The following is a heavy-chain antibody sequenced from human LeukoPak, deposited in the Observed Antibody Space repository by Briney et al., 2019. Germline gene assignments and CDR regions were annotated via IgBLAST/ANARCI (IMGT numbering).Heavy chain of an antibody. V-gene: IGHV3-74*01. CDR3: AFGTGWFFNY. J-gene: IGHJ4*02. CDR1: GFTFSSSL. D-gene: IGHD6-19*01. CDR2: INTDGSST. Sequence: GESRRLSFAASGFTFSSSLIPWVGQGPGKGPVWVSLINTDGSSTNYADSVKGRFTISRDNAKNTLFLHMDSLRAEDTAVYYCAFGTGWFFNYWGQGTLVTVSS.